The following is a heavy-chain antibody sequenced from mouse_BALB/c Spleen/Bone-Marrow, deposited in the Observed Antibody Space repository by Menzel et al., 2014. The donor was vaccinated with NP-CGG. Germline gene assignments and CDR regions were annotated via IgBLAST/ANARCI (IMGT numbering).Heavy chain of an antibody. D-gene: IGHD4-1*01. CDR3: TRGGNWDDFDV. Sequence: EVKVEESGGGLVQPGGSRKLSCAASGFTFSSFGMHWVRQAPEKGLEWLAYISSGSTAIFYADTVKGRFTISRDNPKNTLFLQMTSLRSEDTAMYYCTRGGNWDDFDVWGAGTTVTVSS. V-gene: IGHV5-17*02. CDR2: ISSGSTAI. J-gene: IGHJ1*01. CDR1: GFTFSSFG.